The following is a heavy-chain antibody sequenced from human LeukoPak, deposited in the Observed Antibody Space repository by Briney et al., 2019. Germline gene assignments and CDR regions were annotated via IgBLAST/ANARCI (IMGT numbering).Heavy chain of an antibody. CDR2: IYYSGST. V-gene: IGHV4-59*12. D-gene: IGHD2-2*02. J-gene: IGHJ4*02. Sequence: SETLSLTCTVSGGSISSYYWSWIRQPPGKGLEWIGYIYYSGSTNYNPSLKSRVTISVDTSKNQFSLKLSSVTAADTAVYYCAREACGTSCYTHYWGQGTLVTVSS. CDR1: GGSISSYY. CDR3: AREACGTSCYTHY.